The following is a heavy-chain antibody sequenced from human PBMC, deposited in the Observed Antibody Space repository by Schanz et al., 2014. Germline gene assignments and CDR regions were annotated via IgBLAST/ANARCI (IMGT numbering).Heavy chain of an antibody. D-gene: IGHD1-1*01. CDR3: ARDLEGFDY. CDR1: GGSISSYY. J-gene: IGHJ4*02. Sequence: QVQLRESGPGLVKPSKTLSLTCTVSGGSISSYYWSWIRQPAGKGLEWIGRIFTSGSTDYNPSLKGRVTMSVDTSKHQSSLKLTSVTAADTAVYYCARDLEGFDYWGQGTLVTVSS. CDR2: IFTSGST. V-gene: IGHV4-4*07.